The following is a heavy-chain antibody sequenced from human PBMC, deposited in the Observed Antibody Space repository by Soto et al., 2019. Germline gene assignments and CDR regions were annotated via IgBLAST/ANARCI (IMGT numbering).Heavy chain of an antibody. J-gene: IGHJ4*02. CDR2: ISYDGRTQ. Sequence: GGALRLSCAASGFTFNTHAMHWVRQAPGKGLEWVAVISYDGRTQYYADSVRGRFTVSRDNSKNTLFLEMSSRRGDDTAVYYCAGALPTESRQFDYWGQGTLVTVSS. V-gene: IGHV3-30*04. CDR3: AGALPTESRQFDY. CDR1: GFTFNTHA. D-gene: IGHD1-1*01.